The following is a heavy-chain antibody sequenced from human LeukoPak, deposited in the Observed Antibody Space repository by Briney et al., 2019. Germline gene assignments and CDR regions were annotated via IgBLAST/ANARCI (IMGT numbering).Heavy chain of an antibody. CDR2: ISAYNGNT. D-gene: IGHD3-3*01. CDR1: GYTFTSYG. V-gene: IGHV1-18*01. J-gene: IGHJ5*02. Sequence: VSVKVSCKASGYTFTSYGISWVRQAPGQGLEWMGWISAYNGNTNYAQKLQGRVTMTTDTSTSTAYMELRSLRSDDTAVYYCARGLEWLTRRHTWFDPWGQGTLVTVSS. CDR3: ARGLEWLTRRHTWFDP.